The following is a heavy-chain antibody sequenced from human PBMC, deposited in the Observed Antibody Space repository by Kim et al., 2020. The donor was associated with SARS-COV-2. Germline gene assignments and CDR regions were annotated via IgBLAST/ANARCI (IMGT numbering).Heavy chain of an antibody. CDR3: ARGWTYYGSGSYREGDWFDP. D-gene: IGHD3-10*01. V-gene: IGHV3-53*01. J-gene: IGHJ5*02. Sequence: RFTIARDNSKNTLYLQMNSLRAEDTAVYYCARGWTYYGSGSYREGDWFDPWGQGTLVTVSS.